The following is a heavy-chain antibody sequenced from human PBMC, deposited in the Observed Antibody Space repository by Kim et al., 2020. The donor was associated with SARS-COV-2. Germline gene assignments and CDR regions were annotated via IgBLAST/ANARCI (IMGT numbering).Heavy chain of an antibody. J-gene: IGHJ4*02. CDR2: ISTNTGNP. D-gene: IGHD4-4*01. V-gene: IGHV7-4-1*02. CDR1: GYNFTNYA. Sequence: ASVKVSCKASGYNFTNYAINWVRQAPGQGLEWMGWISTNTGNPTYAQGFPGRFVFSLDTSVSTAYLQISSLKAEDTAVYFCASGVTVTTGYWGQGTLVTV. CDR3: ASGVTVTTGY.